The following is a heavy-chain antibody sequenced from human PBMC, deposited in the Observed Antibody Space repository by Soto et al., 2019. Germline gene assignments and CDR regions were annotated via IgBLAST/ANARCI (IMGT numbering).Heavy chain of an antibody. CDR3: ARGGTSYYYYYYGMDV. Sequence: QVQLVESGGGVVQPGRSLRLSCAASGFTFSSYGMHWVRQAPGKGLEWVAVIWYDGSNKYYADSVKGRFTISRDNSKNTLYLQMNSLRAEDTAVYYCARGGTSYYYYYYGMDVWGQGTTVTVSS. V-gene: IGHV3-33*01. CDR1: GFTFSSYG. D-gene: IGHD1-1*01. CDR2: IWYDGSNK. J-gene: IGHJ6*02.